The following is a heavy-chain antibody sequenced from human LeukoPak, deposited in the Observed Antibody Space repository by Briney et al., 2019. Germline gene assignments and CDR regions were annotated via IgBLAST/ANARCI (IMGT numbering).Heavy chain of an antibody. Sequence: SETLSLTCTVSGRSISSYYLSWIRQPPGKGLEWIGYIYYSGSTNYNPSLKSRVTISVDTSKNQFSLKLSSVTAADTAVYYCARVGRYGYNLEYFDYWRQGTLVTVSS. CDR3: ARVGRYGYNLEYFDY. CDR2: IYYSGST. D-gene: IGHD5-24*01. J-gene: IGHJ4*02. V-gene: IGHV4-59*01. CDR1: GRSISSYY.